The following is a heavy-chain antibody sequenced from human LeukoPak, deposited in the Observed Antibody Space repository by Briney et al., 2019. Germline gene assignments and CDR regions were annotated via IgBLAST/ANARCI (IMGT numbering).Heavy chain of an antibody. V-gene: IGHV4-34*01. CDR2: INHSGST. D-gene: IGHD7-27*01. CDR3: ARDLSGFDI. CDR1: GGSFSGYY. Sequence: SETLTLTCAVYGGSFSGYYWSWIRQPPGKGLEWIGEINHSGSTNYNPSLKSRVTISVDTSKNQFSLKLSSVTAADTAVYYCARDLSGFDIWGQGTMVTVSS. J-gene: IGHJ3*02.